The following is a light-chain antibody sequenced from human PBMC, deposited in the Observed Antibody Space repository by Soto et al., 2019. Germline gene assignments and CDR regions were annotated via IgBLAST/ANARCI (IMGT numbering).Light chain of an antibody. Sequence: QSVLTQPPSASGTPGQRVTISCSGSSSNIGSKTVNWYQQLPGTVPKLLIYNSYQRPSGVPDRFSASKSGTSASLAISGLQSEDEADYYCSSWDASLNGYVFGTGTKVTV. CDR2: NSY. J-gene: IGLJ1*01. CDR1: SSNIGSKT. CDR3: SSWDASLNGYV. V-gene: IGLV1-44*01.